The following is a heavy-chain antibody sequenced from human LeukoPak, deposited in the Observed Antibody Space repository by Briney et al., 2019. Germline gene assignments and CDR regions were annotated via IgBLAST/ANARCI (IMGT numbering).Heavy chain of an antibody. J-gene: IGHJ4*02. CDR1: GFSFSSYA. CDR3: AKEKYTSSWYGDD. CDR2: ISGSGGKT. Sequence: QPGGSLRLSCAASGFSFSSYAMSWVLQAPGKGLEWVSAISGSGGKTDYAGSVKGRFTISRDNSKDTVYLHMSSLRVEDTAVYYCAKEKYTSSWYGDDWGQGTLVTVSS. D-gene: IGHD6-13*01. V-gene: IGHV3-23*01.